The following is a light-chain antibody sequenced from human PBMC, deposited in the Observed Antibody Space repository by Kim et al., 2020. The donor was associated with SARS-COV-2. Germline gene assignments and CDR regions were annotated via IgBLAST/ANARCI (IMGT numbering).Light chain of an antibody. CDR3: LQHRTYPIT. J-gene: IGKJ5*01. Sequence: ASVGDRVPLACRASQDIGNDLGWYKQNPGRAPKRLTYGASNLQSGVPSRFSGSGSETEFTLTINSLQPEDFATYFCLQHRTYPITFGQGTRLEIK. CDR1: QDIGND. V-gene: IGKV1-17*01. CDR2: GAS.